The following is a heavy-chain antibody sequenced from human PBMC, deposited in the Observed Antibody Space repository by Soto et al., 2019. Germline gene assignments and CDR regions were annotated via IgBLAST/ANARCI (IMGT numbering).Heavy chain of an antibody. V-gene: IGHV1-69*13. Sequence: ASVKVSCKASGGTFSSYAISWVRQAPGQGLEWMGGIIPIFGTANYAQKFQGRVTITADESTSTAYMELSSLRSEDTAVYYCARMPNVSRFFGYYYGMDVWGQGTTVTVSS. CDR3: ARMPNVSRFFGYYYGMDV. CDR1: GGTFSSYA. J-gene: IGHJ6*02. CDR2: IIPIFGTA. D-gene: IGHD2-8*01.